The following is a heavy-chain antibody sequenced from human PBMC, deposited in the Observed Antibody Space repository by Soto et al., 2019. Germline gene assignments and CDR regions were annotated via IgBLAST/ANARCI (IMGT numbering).Heavy chain of an antibody. CDR3: ARDSVRGSFDY. CDR1: GFTFSSYA. J-gene: IGHJ4*02. D-gene: IGHD3-16*01. CDR2: ISYDGSNK. Sequence: GGSLRLSCAASGFTFSSYAMHWVRQAPGKGLEWVAVISYDGSNKYYADSVKGRFTISRDNSKNTLYLQMNSLRAEDTAVYYCARDSVRGSFDYWGQGTLVTSPQ. V-gene: IGHV3-30-3*01.